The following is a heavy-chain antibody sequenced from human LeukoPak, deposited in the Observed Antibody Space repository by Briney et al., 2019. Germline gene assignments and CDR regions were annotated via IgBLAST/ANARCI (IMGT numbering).Heavy chain of an antibody. J-gene: IGHJ3*02. D-gene: IGHD2-15*01. CDR2: IYPGDSDT. Sequence: GESPKISCKGSGYLFTSYWIGGVSPMPGKGLEWVGSIYPGDSDTRYSPSLQGQVTISADKSISTAYLQWSSLKASDTAMYYCARRCGGGGGSCYSGAFDIWGQGTMVTVSS. CDR1: GYLFTSYW. CDR3: ARRCGGGGGSCYSGAFDI. V-gene: IGHV5-51*01.